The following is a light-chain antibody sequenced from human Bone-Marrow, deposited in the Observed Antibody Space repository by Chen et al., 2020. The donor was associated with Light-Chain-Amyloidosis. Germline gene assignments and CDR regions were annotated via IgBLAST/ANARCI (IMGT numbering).Light chain of an antibody. J-gene: IGKJ4*01. CDR1: QGISSY. V-gene: IGKV1-8*01. CDR2: AAS. Sequence: AIRMTQSPSPLSAATGDRVTITCRASQGISSYLAWYQQKPGKPPKLLIYAASTLQSGVPSRFSGSGSGTDFTLTISCLQSEDFATYYCQQYYSYPRTFGGGTKVEIK. CDR3: QQYYSYPRT.